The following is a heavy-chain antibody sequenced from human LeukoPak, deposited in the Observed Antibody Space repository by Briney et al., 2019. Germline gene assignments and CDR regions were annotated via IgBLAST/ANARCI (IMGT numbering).Heavy chain of an antibody. CDR1: GDSINSNPYS. CDR2: IYYSGRS. V-gene: IGHV4-39*07. Sequence: SATLSLTCTVSGDSINSNPYSRAWIRQPPGKGLEWIGSIYYSGRSYYKVSLKSRVIISLDTPNNQFSLKVSSVTAADTALYYCARVPLSTAYLHYYSMDVWGKGTTVTVSS. CDR3: ARVPLSTAYLHYYSMDV. D-gene: IGHD2-21*02. J-gene: IGHJ6*03.